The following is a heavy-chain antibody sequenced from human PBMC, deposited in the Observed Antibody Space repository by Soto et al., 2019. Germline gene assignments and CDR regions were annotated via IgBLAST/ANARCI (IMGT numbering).Heavy chain of an antibody. D-gene: IGHD3-9*01. V-gene: IGHV3-11*06. J-gene: IGHJ4*02. CDR3: AAQQLPPYDILTGYPLSNY. CDR2: ISSSSSYT. CDR1: GFTFSDYY. Sequence: QVQLVESGGGLVKPGGSLRLSCAASGFTFSDYYMSWIRQAPGKGLEWVSYISSSSSYTNYADSVKGRFTISRDNAKNSLYLQMNSLRAEDTAVYYCAAQQLPPYDILTGYPLSNYWGQGTLVTVSS.